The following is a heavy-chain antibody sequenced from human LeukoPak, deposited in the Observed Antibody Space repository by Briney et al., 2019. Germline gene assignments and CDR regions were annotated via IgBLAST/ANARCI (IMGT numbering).Heavy chain of an antibody. J-gene: IGHJ4*02. CDR1: GFTFSSYA. CDR3: AKDWAPYCGGDCYFDY. D-gene: IGHD2-21*02. V-gene: IGHV3-30*18. Sequence: GASLRLSCAASGFTFSSYAMSWVRQAPGEGLEWVAVISYDGSNKYYADSVKGRFTISRDNSKNTLYLQMNSLRAEDTAVYYCAKDWAPYCGGDCYFDYWGQGTLVTVSS. CDR2: ISYDGSNK.